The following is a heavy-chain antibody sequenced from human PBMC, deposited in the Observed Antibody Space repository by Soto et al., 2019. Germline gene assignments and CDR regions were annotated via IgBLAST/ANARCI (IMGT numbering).Heavy chain of an antibody. CDR1: GGSISTYY. CDR3: ARDGGLAPDGMDV. D-gene: IGHD2-15*01. Sequence: SETLSLTCTVTGGSISTYYWSWIRQPPGKGLEWIGYIYYSGSTNYNPSLKSRVTISVDTSKNQFSLNLSSVTAADTAVYYCARDGGLAPDGMDVWGPGTTVT. CDR2: IYYSGST. J-gene: IGHJ6*02. V-gene: IGHV4-59*01.